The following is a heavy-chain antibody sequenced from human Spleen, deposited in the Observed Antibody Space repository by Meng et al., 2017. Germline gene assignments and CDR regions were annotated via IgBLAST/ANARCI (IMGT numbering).Heavy chain of an antibody. J-gene: IGHJ4*02. Sequence: GGSMRLSCAASGFTFSSYAMSWVRHAPGKGLEWVSALSGGGFTTYYADSVKGRFTISRHNYKNTLYLQMNNLRAEDTTLYYCAKYSYGLGDYLHYGGQGALVTVSS. D-gene: IGHD3-16*01. CDR1: GFTFSSYA. V-gene: IGHV3-23*01. CDR2: LSGGGFTT. CDR3: AKYSYGLGDYLHY.